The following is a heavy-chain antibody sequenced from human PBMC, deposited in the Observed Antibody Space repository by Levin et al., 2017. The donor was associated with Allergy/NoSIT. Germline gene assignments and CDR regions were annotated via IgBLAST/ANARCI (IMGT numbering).Heavy chain of an antibody. CDR3: ARDRDSSSSGYYYYYMDG. CDR2: IKQDGSEK. V-gene: IGHV3-7*01. Sequence: GESLKISCAASGFTFSSYWMSWVRQAPGKGLEWVANIKQDGSEKYYVDSVKGRFTISRDNAKNSLYLQMNSLRAEDTAVYYCARDRDSSSSGYYYYYMDGWGKGTTVTVSS. J-gene: IGHJ6*03. D-gene: IGHD6-6*01. CDR1: GFTFSSYW.